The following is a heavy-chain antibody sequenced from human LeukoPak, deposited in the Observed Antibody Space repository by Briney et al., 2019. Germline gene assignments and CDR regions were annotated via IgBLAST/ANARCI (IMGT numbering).Heavy chain of an antibody. CDR1: GDSISSYY. CDR2: VYTSGST. D-gene: IGHD6-13*01. V-gene: IGHV4-4*07. CDR3: ARESAAAGTWYAFDI. Sequence: SETLSLTCTVSGDSISSYYWSGIRQPAGKGLEWIGRVYTSGSTNYNPSLKSRVTMSVDTSKNQFSLKLSSVTAADTAVYYCARESAAAGTWYAFDIWGQGTMVTVSS. J-gene: IGHJ3*02.